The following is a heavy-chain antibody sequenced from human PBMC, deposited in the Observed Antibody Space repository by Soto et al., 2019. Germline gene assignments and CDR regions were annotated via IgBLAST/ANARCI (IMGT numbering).Heavy chain of an antibody. CDR2: ISASGGST. CDR3: AKDLRSSTNYDYVMDV. CDR1: GFTFSTYA. V-gene: IGHV3-23*01. Sequence: EVQLLESGGGLVQPGGSLRLSCAASGFTFSTYAMSWVRQAPGKGLEWVSVISASGGSTFYADSVKGRFTVSRDNSRNTLYLQVISLRVEDTAVYYCAKDLRSSTNYDYVMDVWGQGTTVTVS. D-gene: IGHD1-1*01. J-gene: IGHJ6*02.